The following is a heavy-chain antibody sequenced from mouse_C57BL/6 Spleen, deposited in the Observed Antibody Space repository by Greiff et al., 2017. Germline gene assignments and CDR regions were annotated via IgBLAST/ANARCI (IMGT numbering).Heavy chain of an antibody. Sequence: QVQLQQPGAELVRPGTSVKLSCKASGYTFTSYWMHWVKQRPGQGLEWIGVSDPSDSYPNYNQKFKGKATLTVDTSSSTAYMQLSSLTSEDSAVYYCATSGNYYGSRDYAMDYWGQGTSVTVSS. D-gene: IGHD1-1*01. CDR1: GYTFTSYW. J-gene: IGHJ4*01. CDR3: ATSGNYYGSRDYAMDY. CDR2: SDPSDSYP. V-gene: IGHV1-59*01.